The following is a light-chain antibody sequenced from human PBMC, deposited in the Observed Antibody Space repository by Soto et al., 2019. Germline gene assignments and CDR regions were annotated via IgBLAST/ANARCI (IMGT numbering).Light chain of an antibody. V-gene: IGLV2-11*01. CDR1: SSDVGGYDF. Sequence: QSALTQPRSVSGSPGQSVTISCTGSSSDVGGYDFVSWYQQHPGKAPKLMISDVSERPSGVPDRFSGSKSANTASLTISGLQAEDAADYYCCSYAGTYTLVFGGGTKLTVL. CDR2: DVS. J-gene: IGLJ3*02. CDR3: CSYAGTYTLV.